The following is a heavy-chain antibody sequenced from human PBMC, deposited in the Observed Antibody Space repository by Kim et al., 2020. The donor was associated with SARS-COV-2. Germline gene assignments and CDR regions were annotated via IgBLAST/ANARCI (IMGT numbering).Heavy chain of an antibody. J-gene: IGHJ5*02. V-gene: IGHV5-10-1*01. CDR1: GYSFTSYW. CDR3: ARHRNERDSAAYYYL. CDR2: IDPSDSYT. D-gene: IGHD3-22*01. Sequence: GESLKISCEGSGYSFTSYWISWVRQMPGKGLEWMGRIDPSDSYTNYSPSFQGHVTISADKSISTAYLQWSSLRASDTAMYYCARHRNERDSAAYYYLWGQGTLVTVSS.